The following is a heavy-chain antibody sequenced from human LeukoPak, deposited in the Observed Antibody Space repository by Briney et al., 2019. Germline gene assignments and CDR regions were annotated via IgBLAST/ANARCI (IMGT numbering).Heavy chain of an antibody. V-gene: IGHV4-4*07. CDR1: GDSISGYY. CDR2: IYTSGST. CDR3: AGGSTLDRGLVYY. D-gene: IGHD3-10*01. J-gene: IGHJ4*02. Sequence: SETLSLTCTVSGDSISGYYWSWIRQPAGKGLDWIGRIYTSGSTNYNPSLKSRVTMSVDTSKNQFSLKLSSVTAADTAVYYCAGGSTLDRGLVYYWGQGTLVTVSS.